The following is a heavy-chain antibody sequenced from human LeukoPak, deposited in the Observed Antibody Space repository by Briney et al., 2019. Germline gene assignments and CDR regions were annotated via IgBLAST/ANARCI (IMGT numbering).Heavy chain of an antibody. CDR2: IYHSGST. J-gene: IGHJ6*03. CDR3: AIYYYYYMDV. V-gene: IGHV4-38-2*02. Sequence: SRTLSLTCTVSGGSISSGYYWGWIRQPPGKGLEWIGSIYHSGSTYYNPSLKSRVTISVDTSKNQFSLKLSSVTAADTAVYYCAIYYYYYMDVWGKGTTVTVSS. CDR1: GGSISSGYY.